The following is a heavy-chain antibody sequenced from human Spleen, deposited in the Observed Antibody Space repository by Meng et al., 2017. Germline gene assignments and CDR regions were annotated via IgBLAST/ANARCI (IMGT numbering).Heavy chain of an antibody. J-gene: IGHJ4*02. CDR3: ARGSRLRSGYFDY. CDR1: GGSVRSGSYY. Sequence: ESLKISCTVSGGSVRSGSYYWSWIRQSPGKGLEWLGHIYYSGSTKYNPSLKSRVIISVDTSMHQFSLRLSSVTAADTAVYYCARGSRLRSGYFDYWGQGTLVTVSS. V-gene: IGHV4-61*01. CDR2: IYYSGST. D-gene: IGHD4-17*01.